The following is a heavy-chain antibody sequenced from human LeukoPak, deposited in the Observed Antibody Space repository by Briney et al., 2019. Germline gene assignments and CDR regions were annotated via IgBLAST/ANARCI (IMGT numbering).Heavy chain of an antibody. CDR3: ARDRGFGQADV. D-gene: IGHD3-10*01. CDR1: GFTFSGYW. CDR2: IKQDGGEK. J-gene: IGHJ6*04. Sequence: GGSLRLSCAASGFTFSGYWMSWLRQAPGKGLEWVANIKQDGGEKYYVDSVRGRFTISRDNAKNSLYLQMNSLRAEDTAVYYCARDRGFGQADVWGKGTTVTVSS. V-gene: IGHV3-7*01.